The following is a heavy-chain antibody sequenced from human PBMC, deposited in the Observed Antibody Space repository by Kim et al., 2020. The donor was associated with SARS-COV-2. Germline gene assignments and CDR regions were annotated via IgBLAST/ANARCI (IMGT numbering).Heavy chain of an antibody. J-gene: IGHJ4*02. CDR1: GFPFRNYA. Sequence: GGSLRLSCAASGFPFRNYAMHWVRQAPGKGLEWVAVISYDGTNTYPADSVKGRFTISRDNSKNTLYLQMESLRPEDTAVYYCAKDDGYCSGIACQRLDQWGQGALVTVS. CDR2: ISYDGTNT. D-gene: IGHD2-15*01. CDR3: AKDDGYCSGIACQRLDQ. V-gene: IGHV3-30*18.